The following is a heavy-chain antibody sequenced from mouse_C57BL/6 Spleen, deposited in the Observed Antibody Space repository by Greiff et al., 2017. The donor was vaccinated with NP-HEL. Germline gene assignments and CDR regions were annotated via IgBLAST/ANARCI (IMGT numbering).Heavy chain of an antibody. CDR2: IYPGSGNT. J-gene: IGHJ2*01. CDR1: GYTFTDYY. V-gene: IGHV1-76*01. CDR3: VHNYYGSSYFDY. D-gene: IGHD1-1*01. Sequence: VQLQESGAELVRPGASVKLSCKASGYTFTDYYINWVKQRPGQGLEWIARIYPGSGNTYYNEKFKGKATLTAEKSSSTAYMQLSSLTSEDSAVYFCVHNYYGSSYFDYWGQGTTLTVSS.